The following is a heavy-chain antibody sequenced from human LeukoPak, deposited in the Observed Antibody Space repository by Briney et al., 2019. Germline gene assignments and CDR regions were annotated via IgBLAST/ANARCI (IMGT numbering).Heavy chain of an antibody. D-gene: IGHD3-16*02. CDR2: IYHSGST. Sequence: SGTLSLTCAVSGGSISSSNWWSWVRQPPGKGLEWIGEIYHSGSTNYNPSLKSRVTISVDKSKNQFSLKLSSVTAADTAVYYCARGGWFDDYVWESYRSPLDFRGQGTLVTVSS. CDR3: ARGGWFDDYVWESYRSPLDF. J-gene: IGHJ4*02. V-gene: IGHV4-4*02. CDR1: GGSISSSNW.